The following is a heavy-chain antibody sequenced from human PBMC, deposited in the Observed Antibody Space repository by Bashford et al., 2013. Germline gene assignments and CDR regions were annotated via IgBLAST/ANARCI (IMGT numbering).Heavy chain of an antibody. D-gene: IGHD4-23*01. CDR2: IYYSGST. CDR1: GGSISSYY. J-gene: IGHJ1*01. V-gene: IGHV4-59*08. Sequence: SETLSLTCTVSGGSISSYYWSWIRQPPGKGLEWIGYIYYSGSTNYNPSLKSRVTISVDTSKNQFSLNLNSVTAADTAVYYCASLLTVVTPFGVHPEYFQHWGQGTLVTVSS. CDR3: ASLLTVVTPFGVHPEYFQH.